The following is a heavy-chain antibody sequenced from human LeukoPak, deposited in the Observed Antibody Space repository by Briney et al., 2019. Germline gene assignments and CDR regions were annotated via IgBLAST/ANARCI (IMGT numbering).Heavy chain of an antibody. J-gene: IGHJ3*02. CDR1: GFTFSSYW. CDR2: IKQDGSEK. CDR3: ASSGVSASWFGPDAFDI. D-gene: IGHD3-10*01. V-gene: IGHV3-7*01. Sequence: PGGSLRLSCAASGFTFSSYWMSWVRQAPGKGLEWVANIKQDGSEKYYADSVKGRFIISRDNAKNSLYLQMNSLRAEDTAVYYCASSGVSASWFGPDAFDIWGQGTMVTVSS.